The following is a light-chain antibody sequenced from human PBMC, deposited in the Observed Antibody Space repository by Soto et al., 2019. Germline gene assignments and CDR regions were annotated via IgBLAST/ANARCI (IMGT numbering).Light chain of an antibody. V-gene: IGKV1-5*03. CDR3: QQSSSSPTWA. CDR1: QTISSW. CDR2: KAS. J-gene: IGKJ1*01. Sequence: DIQMTQSPSTLSGSVGDRVTITCRASQTISSWLAWYQQKPGKAPKLLIYKASTLKSGVPSRFSGSGSGTEFTLTISSLQPDDFATYYCQQSSSSPTWAFGQGTKVDIK.